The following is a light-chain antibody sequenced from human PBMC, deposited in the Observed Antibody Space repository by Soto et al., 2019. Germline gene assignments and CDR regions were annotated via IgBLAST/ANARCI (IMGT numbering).Light chain of an antibody. CDR1: QSLLHSNGYNY. V-gene: IGKV2-28*01. Sequence: DLVMTQSPLSLPVTPGEPASISCRSSQSLLHSNGYNYLDWYLQKPGQSPQLLIYLGSNRASGVPDRFNGSGSGTDVTLKISRVEAEDVGVYYCMQALQTPLTFGGGTKVEIK. J-gene: IGKJ4*01. CDR2: LGS. CDR3: MQALQTPLT.